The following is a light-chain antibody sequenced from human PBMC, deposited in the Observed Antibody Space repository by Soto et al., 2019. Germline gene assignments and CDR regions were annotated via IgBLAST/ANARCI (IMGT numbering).Light chain of an antibody. CDR1: QSVNSRY. CDR2: GAS. Sequence: EIVLTQSPGTLSLSPGERVTLSCRASQSVNSRYLAWYQQKPGQAPRLLIYGASSRATGIPDRFSGSGSGTDFTLTISRLEPEDFAVFYCQQYGTSPTWTFGPGTKVEIK. V-gene: IGKV3-20*01. J-gene: IGKJ1*01. CDR3: QQYGTSPTWT.